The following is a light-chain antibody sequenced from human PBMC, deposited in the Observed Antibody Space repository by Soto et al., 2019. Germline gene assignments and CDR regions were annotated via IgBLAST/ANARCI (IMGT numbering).Light chain of an antibody. V-gene: IGKV3-20*01. CDR1: QSVSSSY. CDR2: GKS. Sequence: EIVVTQAPGTLSLSPGQRATLSCRASQSVSSSYLAWYQQKPGQAPRLLIYGKSNRATGIPDRLSGSGSGTDLTLTISRLEPEDFAVYFCQQYGSSPYTFGQGTKVDIK. CDR3: QQYGSSPYT. J-gene: IGKJ2*01.